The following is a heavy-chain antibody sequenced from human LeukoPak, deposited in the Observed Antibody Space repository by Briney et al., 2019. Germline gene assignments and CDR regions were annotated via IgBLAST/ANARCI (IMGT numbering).Heavy chain of an antibody. J-gene: IGHJ4*02. Sequence: ASVKVSCKASGYTFTGYYMHWVRQAPGQGLEWMGWINPNSGGTNYAQKFQGRVTMTRDMSTSTVYMELSSLRSEDTAVYYCARPSSGYSSSPFDYWGQGTLVTVSS. CDR1: GYTFTGYY. CDR2: INPNSGGT. V-gene: IGHV1-2*02. CDR3: ARPSSGYSSSPFDY. D-gene: IGHD6-13*01.